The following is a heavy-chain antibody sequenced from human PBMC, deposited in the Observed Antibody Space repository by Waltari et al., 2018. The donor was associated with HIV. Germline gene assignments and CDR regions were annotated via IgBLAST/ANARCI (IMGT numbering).Heavy chain of an antibody. D-gene: IGHD6-13*01. J-gene: IGHJ5*02. Sequence: EVQLVEPGGGLVQPGGALRLSREASGCTFSSDSMHWVSQAPGQGLEWVSYISSSSSTIYYADSVKGRFTISRDNAKNSLYLQMNSLRAEDTAVYYCARDPRIRIAGGPNWFDPWGQGTLVTVSS. CDR3: ARDPRIRIAGGPNWFDP. CDR1: GCTFSSDS. V-gene: IGHV3-48*01. CDR2: ISSSSSTI.